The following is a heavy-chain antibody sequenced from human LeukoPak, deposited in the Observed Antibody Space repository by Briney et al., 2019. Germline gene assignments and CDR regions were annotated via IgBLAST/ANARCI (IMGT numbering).Heavy chain of an antibody. CDR1: GGSISSYY. CDR3: ARGEISSSLTSYYYYGMDV. CDR2: IYYSGST. D-gene: IGHD6-13*01. J-gene: IGHJ6*02. V-gene: IGHV4-59*08. Sequence: SETLSLTCTVSGGSISSYYWSWIRQPPGKGLEWMGYIYYSGSTNYNPSLKSRVTISVDTSKNQFSLKLSSVTAADTAVYYCARGEISSSLTSYYYYGMDVWGQGTTVTVSS.